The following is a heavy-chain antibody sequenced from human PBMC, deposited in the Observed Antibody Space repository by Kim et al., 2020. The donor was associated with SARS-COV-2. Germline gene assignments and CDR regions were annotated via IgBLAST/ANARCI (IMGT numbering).Heavy chain of an antibody. CDR1: GFAFTNDA. V-gene: IGHV3-23*05. CDR3: AKGRGDGSYSELDS. J-gene: IGHJ4*02. Sequence: GGSLRLSCVASGFAFTNDAMSWVRQAPGKGLEWVSGVHTSGKHTFYAESVKGRFTISRDNSKNTLFLQMNSLRAEDSALYYCAKGRGDGSYSELDSWGQG. CDR2: VHTSGKHT. D-gene: IGHD1-26*01.